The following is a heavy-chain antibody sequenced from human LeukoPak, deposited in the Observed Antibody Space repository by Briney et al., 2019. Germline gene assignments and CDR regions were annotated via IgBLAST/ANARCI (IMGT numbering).Heavy chain of an antibody. J-gene: IGHJ4*02. D-gene: IGHD3-3*01. V-gene: IGHV3-21*01. CDR2: ISSSDTYI. CDR1: GFTFSCYA. CDR3: ARVSQITIFGVVITPFDY. Sequence: GGSLRLSCAASGFTFSCYAMSWVRQAPGKGLEWVASISSSDTYIYHADSVKGRFTISRDNAENSLYLQMNSLRVEDTAVYYCARVSQITIFGVVITPFDYWGQGTLVTVSS.